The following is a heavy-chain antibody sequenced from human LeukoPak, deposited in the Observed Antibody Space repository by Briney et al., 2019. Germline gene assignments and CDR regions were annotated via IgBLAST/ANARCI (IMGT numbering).Heavy chain of an antibody. CDR2: IYYSGST. V-gene: IGHV4-59*08. D-gene: IGHD1-26*01. CDR3: ARRGFSGSSGY. Sequence: SETLSLTCTVSGGSISSYYWSWLRQPPGKGLEWIGYIYYSGSTNYNPSLKSRVTISVHTSKNQFSLRLSSVTAADTAVYYCARRGFSGSSGYWGQGTLVTVSS. CDR1: GGSISSYY. J-gene: IGHJ4*02.